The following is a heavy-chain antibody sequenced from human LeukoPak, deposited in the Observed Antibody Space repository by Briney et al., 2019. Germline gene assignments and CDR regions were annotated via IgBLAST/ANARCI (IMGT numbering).Heavy chain of an antibody. CDR1: GYTFTGYY. Sequence: ASVKVSCKASGYTFTGYYMHWVRQAPGQGLEWMGWINPNSGGTNYAQKFQGRVTMTRDTSISTAYMELSRLRFDDTAVYYCARQTGRTTAPFGYWGQGTLVTVSS. CDR2: INPNSGGT. D-gene: IGHD4-17*01. J-gene: IGHJ4*02. CDR3: ARQTGRTTAPFGY. V-gene: IGHV1-2*02.